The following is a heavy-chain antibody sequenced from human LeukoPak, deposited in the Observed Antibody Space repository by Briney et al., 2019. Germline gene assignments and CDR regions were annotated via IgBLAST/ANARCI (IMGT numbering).Heavy chain of an antibody. CDR3: ARDGGGYTYYGMDV. D-gene: IGHD5-18*01. J-gene: IGHJ6*02. CDR2: IYSGGST. V-gene: IGHV3-66*01. CDR1: GFTVSSNY. Sequence: GGSLRLSCAASGFTVSSNYMSWVRQAPGKGLEWVSVIYSGGSTYYADSVKGGFTISRDNSKNTLYLQMNSLRAEDTAVYYCARDGGGYTYYGMDVWGQGTTVTVSS.